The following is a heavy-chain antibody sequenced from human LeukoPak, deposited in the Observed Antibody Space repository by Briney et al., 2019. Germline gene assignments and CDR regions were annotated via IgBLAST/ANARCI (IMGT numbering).Heavy chain of an antibody. CDR3: TRGSVSGNSYGMAV. CDR2: IRSKANSYTT. Sequence: GGSLRLSCVASGFTFSGSAMHWVRQASGKGLEWVGRIRSKANSYTTAYTSSVEGRFTISRDDSKNTAYLQMHSLKTEDTAVYYCTRGSVSGNSYGMAVWGQGTTVTVSS. D-gene: IGHD2-15*01. V-gene: IGHV3-73*01. CDR1: GFTFSGSA. J-gene: IGHJ6*02.